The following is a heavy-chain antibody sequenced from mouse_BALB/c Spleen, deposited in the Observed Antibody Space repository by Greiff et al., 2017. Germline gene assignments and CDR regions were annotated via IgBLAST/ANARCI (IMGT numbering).Heavy chain of an antibody. CDR1: GFTFSSFG. J-gene: IGHJ4*01. CDR2: ISSGSSTI. CDR3: ARNGLLAMDY. D-gene: IGHD1-2*01. Sequence: EVHLVESGGGLVQPGGSRKLSCAASGFTFSSFGMHWVRQAPEKGLEWVAYISSGSSTIYYADTVKGRFTISRDNPKNTLFLQMTSLRSEDTAMYYCARNGLLAMDYWGQGTSVTVSS. V-gene: IGHV5-17*02.